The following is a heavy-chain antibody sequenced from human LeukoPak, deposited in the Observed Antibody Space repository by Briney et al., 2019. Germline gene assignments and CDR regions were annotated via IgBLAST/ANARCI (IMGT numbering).Heavy chain of an antibody. V-gene: IGHV3-23*01. D-gene: IGHD3-10*01. CDR1: GFTLGSYA. Sequence: GGSLRLSCAASGFTLGSYAMSWVRQAPGKGLQWVSSISGLDGATFYAVSVKGRFTISRDSSKNTLYLQMNSLRAEDTAVYYCAKEHSGSYPDPNRENWFDPWGQGTLVTVSS. CDR3: AKEHSGSYPDPNRENWFDP. J-gene: IGHJ5*02. CDR2: ISGLDGAT.